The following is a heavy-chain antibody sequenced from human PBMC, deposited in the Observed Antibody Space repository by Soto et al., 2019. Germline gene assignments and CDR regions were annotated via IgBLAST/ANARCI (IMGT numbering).Heavy chain of an antibody. J-gene: IGHJ6*03. Sequence: GGSLRLSCAASGFTFSSYSMNWVRQAPGKGLEWVSSISSSSSYIYYADSVKGRFTISRDNAKNSLYLQMNSLRAEDTAVYYCARGFYGDGYYYYYMDVWGKGTTVTVSS. V-gene: IGHV3-21*01. CDR3: ARGFYGDGYYYYYMDV. CDR2: ISSSSSYI. CDR1: GFTFSSYS. D-gene: IGHD4-17*01.